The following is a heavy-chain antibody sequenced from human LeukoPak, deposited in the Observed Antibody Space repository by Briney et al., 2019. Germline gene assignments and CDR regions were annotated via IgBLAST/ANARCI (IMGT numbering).Heavy chain of an antibody. V-gene: IGHV3-21*01. J-gene: IGHJ4*02. CDR2: ISSSSSYI. CDR1: GFTFSSYC. CDR3: ARDVDDGYRSFDY. Sequence: GGSLRLSCAASGFTFSSYCMNWVRQAPGKGLEWVSSISSSSSYIYYADSVKGRFTISRDNAKNSLYLQMNSLRAEDTAAYYCARDVDDGYRSFDYWGQGTLVTVPS. D-gene: IGHD5-24*01.